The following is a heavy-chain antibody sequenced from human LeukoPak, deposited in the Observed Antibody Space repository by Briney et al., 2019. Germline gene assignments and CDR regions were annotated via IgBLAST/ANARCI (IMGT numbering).Heavy chain of an antibody. Sequence: GGSLRLSCAASGFTVSSNYMSWVRQAPGKGLGWVSVIYSGGSTYYADSVKGRFTISRDNSKNTLYLQMNSLRAEDTAVYYCARDGYYDYVWESYHSDYWGQGTLVTVSS. CDR1: GFTVSSNY. CDR3: ARDGYYDYVWESYHSDY. CDR2: IYSGGST. J-gene: IGHJ4*02. D-gene: IGHD3-16*02. V-gene: IGHV3-66*01.